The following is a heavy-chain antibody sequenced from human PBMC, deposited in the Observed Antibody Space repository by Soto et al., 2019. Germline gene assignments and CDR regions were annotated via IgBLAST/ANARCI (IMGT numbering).Heavy chain of an antibody. J-gene: IGHJ4*02. V-gene: IGHV3-23*01. D-gene: IGHD6-13*01. CDR2: ISGSGSNT. CDR3: XXXXXXXAARRVAGYSTSWYHEY. CDR1: GFTFSSYA. Sequence: EVQLLESGGGLVQPGGSLRLSCAASGFTFSSYAVSWVRQAPGMGLEWVSAISGSGSNTYYTDSVKGRFTISRDNSKNTLYLQLNXXXXXXXXXXXXXXXXXXXAARRVAGYSTSWYHEYWGQGTLVTVSS.